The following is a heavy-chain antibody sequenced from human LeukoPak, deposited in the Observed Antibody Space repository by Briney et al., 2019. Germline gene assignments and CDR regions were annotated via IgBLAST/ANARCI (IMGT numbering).Heavy chain of an antibody. D-gene: IGHD5-12*01. Sequence: GGSLRLSCAASGFSFDDYAMHWVRQAPGKGLEWVSGISWNRNSIGYADSVKGRFTISRDNAKNSLFLQMNSLRPEDTALYYCAKSGLGGYDWDPPDNWGQGTLVTVSS. CDR2: ISWNRNSI. V-gene: IGHV3-9*01. CDR3: AKSGLGGYDWDPPDN. CDR1: GFSFDDYA. J-gene: IGHJ4*02.